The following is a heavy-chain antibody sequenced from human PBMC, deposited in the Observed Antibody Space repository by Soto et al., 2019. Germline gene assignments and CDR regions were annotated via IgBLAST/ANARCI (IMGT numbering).Heavy chain of an antibody. CDR3: ARGAGDCGLGRDL. CDR1: GFTFSDHY. CDR2: TRNKANSYTT. J-gene: IGHJ2*01. V-gene: IGHV3-72*01. D-gene: IGHD2-21*01. Sequence: EVQLVESGGGLVQPGGSLRLSCAASGFTFSDHYMDWVRQAPGKGLEWVGRTRNKANSYTTEYAASVKGRFTISRDDSRNSQYLQRNSLKTEDTAVYYCARGAGDCGLGRDLWGRGTLVTVSS.